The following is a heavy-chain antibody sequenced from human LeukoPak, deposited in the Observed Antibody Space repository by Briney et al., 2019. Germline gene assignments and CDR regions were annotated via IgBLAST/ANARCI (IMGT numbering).Heavy chain of an antibody. V-gene: IGHV1-18*01. D-gene: IGHD2-15*01. J-gene: IGHJ4*02. Sequence: ASVKVSCKASGYTFTSCGISWVRQAPGQGLEWMGWISAYNGNTNYAQKLQGRVTMTTDTSTSTAYMELRSLRSDDTAVYYCARVYCSGGSCYSSFGGYFDYWGQGTLVTVSS. CDR2: ISAYNGNT. CDR1: GYTFTSCG. CDR3: ARVYCSGGSCYSSFGGYFDY.